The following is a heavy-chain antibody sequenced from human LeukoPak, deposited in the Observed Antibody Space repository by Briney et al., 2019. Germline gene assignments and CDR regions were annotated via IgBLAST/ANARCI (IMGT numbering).Heavy chain of an antibody. Sequence: GGSLRLSCAASGFTFSTYVMSWVRQAPGKGLEWVSAISGSGGSTYYADSVKGRFTISRDNSKNTLYLHMNSLGADDTAVYYCAKGNWRYFDYWGQGTLVTVSS. CDR1: GFTFSTYV. CDR2: ISGSGGST. J-gene: IGHJ4*02. CDR3: AKGNWRYFDY. V-gene: IGHV3-23*01. D-gene: IGHD1-1*01.